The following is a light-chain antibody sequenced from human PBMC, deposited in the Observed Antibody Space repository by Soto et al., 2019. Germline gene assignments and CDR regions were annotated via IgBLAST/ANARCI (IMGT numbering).Light chain of an antibody. CDR2: LGS. V-gene: IGKV2-28*01. CDR1: QSLLHSSGRYY. Sequence: DIVMTQSPLSLPVTPGEPASISCRSSQSLLHSSGRYYLDWYLQKPGQSPQLLIYLGSHRASGVPVRFSGSGSGTDFTLTISRVEAEDVGIYYCIQALQTPFTFGGGTRVEIK. CDR3: IQALQTPFT. J-gene: IGKJ4*01.